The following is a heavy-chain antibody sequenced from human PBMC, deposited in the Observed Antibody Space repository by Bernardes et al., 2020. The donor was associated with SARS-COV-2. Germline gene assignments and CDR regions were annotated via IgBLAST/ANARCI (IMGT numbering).Heavy chain of an antibody. Sequence: SETLSRTCTVSGGFIRNFYWSWVRQPAGQGLEWMGRIDTSGSTHYNPSLKSRVTLSVDSSKNQFSLNLNSVTAADTAVYYCARDLLGGDYNYLYFDLWGRGTLVTVSS. J-gene: IGHJ2*01. CDR2: IDTSGST. D-gene: IGHD4-17*01. CDR1: GGFIRNFY. V-gene: IGHV4-4*07. CDR3: ARDLLGGDYNYLYFDL.